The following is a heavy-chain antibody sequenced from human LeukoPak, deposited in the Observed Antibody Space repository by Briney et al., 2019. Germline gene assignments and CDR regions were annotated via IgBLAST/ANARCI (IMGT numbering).Heavy chain of an antibody. D-gene: IGHD3-10*01. CDR1: GGSISSYY. Sequence: SETLSLTCTVSGGSISSYYWSWIRQPAGKGLEWIGRIFTSGSTDYNPSLKSRVTMSVDASKNQFSLKLSSVTAADTAVYYCASTLVRGVIAPFDYWGQGTLVIASS. CDR3: ASTLVRGVIAPFDY. V-gene: IGHV4-4*07. CDR2: IFTSGST. J-gene: IGHJ4*02.